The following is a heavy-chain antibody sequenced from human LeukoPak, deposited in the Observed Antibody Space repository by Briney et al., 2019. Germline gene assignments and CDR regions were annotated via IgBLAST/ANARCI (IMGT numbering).Heavy chain of an antibody. V-gene: IGHV4-61*01. Sequence: SETLSLTCTVSGGSISSGRNYWTWIRQPAGKGLEWIGYIYYSGSTNYNPSLKSRVTISVDTSKNQFSLKLSSVTAADTAVYYCARGRVGVYDYWGQGTLVTVSS. CDR1: GGSISSGRNY. J-gene: IGHJ4*02. D-gene: IGHD1-26*01. CDR3: ARGRVGVYDY. CDR2: IYYSGST.